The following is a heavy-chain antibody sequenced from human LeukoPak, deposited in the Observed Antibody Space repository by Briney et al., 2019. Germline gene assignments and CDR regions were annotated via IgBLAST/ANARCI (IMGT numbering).Heavy chain of an antibody. D-gene: IGHD6-19*01. CDR1: GFALSFFA. J-gene: IGHJ5*01. CDR2: INANSGTR. V-gene: IGHV3-23*01. Sequence: GGSLRLSCEASGFALSFFAMSWPPQPPGKGLEWVSTINANSGTRSYAAHVRGRLTISRDNSKNTVYLQLNTLRAEDTAVYYCANPISGGLAVTADWFVPWGQGPLVVVST. CDR3: ANPISGGLAVTADWFVP.